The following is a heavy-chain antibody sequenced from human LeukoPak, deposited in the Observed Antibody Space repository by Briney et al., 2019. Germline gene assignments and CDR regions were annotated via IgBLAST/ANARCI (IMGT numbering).Heavy chain of an antibody. Sequence: PGGPLRLSCAASGFTFSGSWMHWVRQAPGKRLVWVSRINSDGSITTYADSVKGRFTISTDSAKNSLFLQMNSLRAEDTAVYYCARHNKIFGVVSYFDYWGQGTLVTVLS. D-gene: IGHD3-3*01. V-gene: IGHV3-74*01. CDR3: ARHNKIFGVVSYFDY. J-gene: IGHJ4*02. CDR2: INSDGSIT. CDR1: GFTFSGSW.